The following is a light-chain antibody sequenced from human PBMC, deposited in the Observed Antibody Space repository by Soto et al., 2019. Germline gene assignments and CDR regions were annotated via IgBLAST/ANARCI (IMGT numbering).Light chain of an antibody. J-gene: IGKJ2*01. Sequence: EIVLTQSPALLSASPGARATLSCRASQTVSDNLAWYQQKPGQSPRLLIYGASTRATDIPVRFSGSGSGTEFTLNISSLLSEEFAVYYCQHYNIWPPLYTFGQGTKL. CDR2: GAS. CDR3: QHYNIWPPLYT. V-gene: IGKV3-15*01. CDR1: QTVSDN.